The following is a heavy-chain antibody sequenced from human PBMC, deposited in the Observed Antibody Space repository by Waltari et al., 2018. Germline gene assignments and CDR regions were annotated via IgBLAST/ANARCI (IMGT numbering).Heavy chain of an antibody. CDR3: ARHLRSSWYATGDAFDI. D-gene: IGHD6-13*01. CDR2: IYHSGST. V-gene: IGHV4-38-2*01. J-gene: IGHJ3*02. CDR1: GYSISSGYY. Sequence: QVQLQESGPGLVKPSETLSLTRAVSGYSISSGYYWGWIRQPPGKGLEWIGSIYHSGSTYYNPSLKSRVTISVDTSKNQFSLKLSSVTAADTAVYYCARHLRSSWYATGDAFDIWGQGTMVTVSS.